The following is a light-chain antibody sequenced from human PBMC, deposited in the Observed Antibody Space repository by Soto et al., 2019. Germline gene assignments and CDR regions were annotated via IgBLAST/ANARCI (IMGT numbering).Light chain of an antibody. CDR1: SSNIGSNY. CDR2: MNN. CDR3: AAWDDSLSGHVV. V-gene: IGLV1-47*01. J-gene: IGLJ2*01. Sequence: QSVLTQPPSASGTPGQRVTISCSGSSSNIGSNYVYWYQQLPGTAPKLIIYMNNQRPSGGTDRFSGSTSGTSASLAISGLRSEDEADYSCAAWDDSLSGHVVFGGGTKLTVL.